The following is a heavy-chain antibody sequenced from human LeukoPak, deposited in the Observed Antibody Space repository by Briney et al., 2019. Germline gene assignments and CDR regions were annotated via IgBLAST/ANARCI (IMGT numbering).Heavy chain of an antibody. V-gene: IGHV3-11*01. J-gene: IGHJ6*02. CDR2: ISGVGSSI. Sequence: PGGSLRLSCAASGFTFSDYYMTWNRQAPGKGLEWVSYISGVGSSIYYADSVKGRFTISRDNAKNSVYLQMNSLRVDDTAVYYCARGGAQGMDVWGQGTTVTVSS. CDR1: GFTFSDYY. CDR3: ARGGAQGMDV. D-gene: IGHD1-26*01.